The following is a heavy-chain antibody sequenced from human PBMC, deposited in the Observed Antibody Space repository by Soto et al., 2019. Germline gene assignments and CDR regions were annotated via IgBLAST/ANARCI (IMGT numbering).Heavy chain of an antibody. CDR1: GYTFISYY. Sequence: ASVKVSCKASGYTFISYYIHWVRQAPGQGLEWMGLINPSDACTDYAQKFQGRVTLTRDTSTSIVYMELSSLRSEDTAIYYCARDHVDTPMTNFDYWGQGTLVTVSS. V-gene: IGHV1-46*01. J-gene: IGHJ4*02. CDR3: ARDHVDTPMTNFDY. CDR2: INPSDACT. D-gene: IGHD5-18*01.